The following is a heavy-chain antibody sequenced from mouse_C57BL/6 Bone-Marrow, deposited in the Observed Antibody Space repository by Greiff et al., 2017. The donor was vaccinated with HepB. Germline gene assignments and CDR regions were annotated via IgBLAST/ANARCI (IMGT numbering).Heavy chain of an antibody. CDR3: ASRFYYDYNWFAY. J-gene: IGHJ3*01. V-gene: IGHV1-64*01. D-gene: IGHD2-4*01. CDR2: IHPNSGST. CDR1: GYTFTSYW. Sequence: QVQLQQPGAELVKPGASVKLSCKASGYTFTSYWMHWVKQRPGQGLEWIGMIHPNSGSTNYNEKFKSKATLTVDKSSSTAYMQLSSLTSEDSAVYCCASRFYYDYNWFAYWGQGTLVTVSA.